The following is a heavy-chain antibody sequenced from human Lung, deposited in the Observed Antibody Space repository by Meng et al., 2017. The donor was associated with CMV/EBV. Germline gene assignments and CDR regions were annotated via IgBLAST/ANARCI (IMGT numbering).Heavy chain of an antibody. V-gene: IGHV1-2*02. CDR1: GYTFTGYS. CDR2: INPDSGST. Sequence: ASXXVSCKASGYTFTGYSMHWVRQAPGQGLEWMGWINPDSGSTNYAQKFQGRVTITRDTSISTAYMELSRLRSDDTAVYYCARVRRYSRSGYVGMDLDYWGQGXLVTVSS. CDR3: ARVRRYSRSGYVGMDLDY. J-gene: IGHJ4*02. D-gene: IGHD6-13*01.